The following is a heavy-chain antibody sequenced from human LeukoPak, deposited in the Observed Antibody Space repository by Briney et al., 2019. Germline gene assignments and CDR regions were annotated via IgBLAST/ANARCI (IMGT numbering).Heavy chain of an antibody. CDR2: MNPNSGNT. CDR3: ARGRGYGGKEDY. Sequence: GASVKVSCKAPGYTFTSYDINWVRQATGQGLEWKGWMNPNSGNTGYAQKFQGRVTMTRNTSISTAYMELSSLRSEDTAVYYCARGRGYGGKEDYWGQGTLVTVSS. J-gene: IGHJ4*02. D-gene: IGHD4-23*01. V-gene: IGHV1-8*01. CDR1: GYTFTSYD.